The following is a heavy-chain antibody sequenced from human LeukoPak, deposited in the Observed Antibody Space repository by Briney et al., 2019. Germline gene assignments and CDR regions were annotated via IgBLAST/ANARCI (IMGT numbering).Heavy chain of an antibody. V-gene: IGHV4-59*08. CDR2: VYYTGIT. J-gene: IGHJ4*02. CDR1: GGSISSYF. Sequence: SETLSLTCTVSGGSISSYFWNWIRQPPGKGLEWIGYVYYTGITNYNPSLKSRVTMLVDTSRNQFSLKLSSVTASDTAVYYCARLQGTSGWYRVDYWGQGTLVTVSS. CDR3: ARLQGTSGWYRVDY. D-gene: IGHD6-19*01.